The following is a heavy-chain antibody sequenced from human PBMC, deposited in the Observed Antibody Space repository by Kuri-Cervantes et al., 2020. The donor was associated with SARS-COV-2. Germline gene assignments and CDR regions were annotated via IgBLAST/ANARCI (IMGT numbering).Heavy chain of an antibody. CDR1: GFTFSNAW. CDR2: INEDGSAK. CDR3: ARDLYSGSYHYFDY. D-gene: IGHD1-26*01. J-gene: IGHJ4*02. V-gene: IGHV3-7*01. Sequence: GESLKISCAASGFTFSNAWMSWVRQAPGKGLEWVANINEDGSAKNYVDSVKGRFTISRDNAKNSLYLQMNSLRAEDTAVYYCARDLYSGSYHYFDYWGQGTLVTVSS.